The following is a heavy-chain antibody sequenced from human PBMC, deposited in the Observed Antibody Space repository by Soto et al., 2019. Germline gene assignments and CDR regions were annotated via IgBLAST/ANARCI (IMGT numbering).Heavy chain of an antibody. CDR1: GGSISSYY. J-gene: IGHJ5*02. V-gene: IGHV4-59*01. Sequence: SETLSLTCTVSGGSISSYYWSWIRQPPGKGLEWIGYIYYSGSTNYNPSLKSRVTISVDTSKNQFSLKLSSVTAADTAVYYCARDSPSGRYVQWFDPWGQGTLVTVSS. CDR3: ARDSPSGRYVQWFDP. D-gene: IGHD1-26*01. CDR2: IYYSGST.